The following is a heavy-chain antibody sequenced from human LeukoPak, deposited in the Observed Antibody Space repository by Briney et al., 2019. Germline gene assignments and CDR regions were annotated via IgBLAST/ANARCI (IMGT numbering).Heavy chain of an antibody. J-gene: IGHJ4*02. V-gene: IGHV3-23*01. D-gene: IGHD5-24*01. CDR2: FSGSGGST. Sequence: GGSLRLSCAASGFTFSSYAMSWVRQAPGKGLECISGFSGSGGSTHYADSVKGRFTISRDNSKNTLYLQMNSLRADDTAVYYCAKSGYNRFDYWGQGTLVTVSS. CDR3: AKSGYNRFDY. CDR1: GFTFSSYA.